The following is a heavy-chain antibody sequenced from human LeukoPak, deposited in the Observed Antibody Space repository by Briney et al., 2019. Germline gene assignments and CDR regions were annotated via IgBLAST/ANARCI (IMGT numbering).Heavy chain of an antibody. CDR1: GGPFGAYY. D-gene: IGHD4-17*01. J-gene: IGHJ4*02. V-gene: IGHV4-34*01. CDR2: VNHSGSA. Sequence: PSETLSLTCAVYGGPFGAYYWSWVRQPPGKGLDWIGEVNHSGSANYNPSLKSRVTISVGTSRNQFSLKLTSVTAADTAVYYCARSPLTTVTSWDYFDYWGQGTLVTVSS. CDR3: ARSPLTTVTSWDYFDY.